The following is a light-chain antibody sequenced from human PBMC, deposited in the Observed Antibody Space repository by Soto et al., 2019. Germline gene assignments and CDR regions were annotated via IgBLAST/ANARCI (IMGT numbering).Light chain of an antibody. V-gene: IGLV2-14*01. CDR3: SSYTSTSTLYV. CDR2: EVS. CDR1: NSDTGTYNY. J-gene: IGLJ1*01. Sequence: QSALTQPASVSGSPGQSITISCTGSNSDTGTYNYVSWYQQLPGKAPKLVISEVSNRPSGISGRFSGSKSGNAASLTISGLQAEDEATYYCSSYTSTSTLYVFGPGTKVTVL.